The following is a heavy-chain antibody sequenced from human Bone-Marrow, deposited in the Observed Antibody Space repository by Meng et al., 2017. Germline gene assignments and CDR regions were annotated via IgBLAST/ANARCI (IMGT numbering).Heavy chain of an antibody. Sequence: GESLKISCAASGFIFSDYTMNWVRPAPGKGLEWVSSTSSSGGYIYYADSLKGRFTISRDNAKNSDYLQMNSLRAEDTAVYYCARDKTYSSGWLDAFDIWGQGTMVTVSS. D-gene: IGHD6-19*01. CDR3: ARDKTYSSGWLDAFDI. V-gene: IGHV3-21*01. CDR2: TSSSGGYI. J-gene: IGHJ3*02. CDR1: GFIFSDYT.